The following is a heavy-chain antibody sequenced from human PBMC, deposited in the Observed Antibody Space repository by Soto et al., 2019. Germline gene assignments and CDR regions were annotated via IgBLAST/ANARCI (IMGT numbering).Heavy chain of an antibody. CDR3: ATDVVWFGSEYFYY. J-gene: IGHJ4*02. D-gene: IGHD3-10*01. V-gene: IGHV3-23*01. CDR1: GFTFSSYA. CDR2: ISGSGGST. Sequence: EVQLLESGGGLVQPGGSLRLSCAASGFTFSSYAMSWVRQATGTGLEWFSAISGSGGSTYYAASVKGRFTISRDNSKNTLYLQMNSLRAEAPAVYYCATDVVWFGSEYFYYWGQGTLVTVSS.